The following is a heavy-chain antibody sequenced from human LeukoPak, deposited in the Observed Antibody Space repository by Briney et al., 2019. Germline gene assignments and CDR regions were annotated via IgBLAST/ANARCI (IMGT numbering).Heavy chain of an antibody. V-gene: IGHV4-38-2*02. Sequence: PSETLSLTCTVSGYSISSGYYWGWIRQPPGKWLERIGSIYHSGSTYYNPSLKSRVTISLDTSKNQFSLKLSSVTAADTAMYYCARDLSRDGCNRWGQGTLVTVSS. CDR2: IYHSGST. D-gene: IGHD5-24*01. CDR1: GYSISSGYY. CDR3: ARDLSRDGCNR. J-gene: IGHJ5*02.